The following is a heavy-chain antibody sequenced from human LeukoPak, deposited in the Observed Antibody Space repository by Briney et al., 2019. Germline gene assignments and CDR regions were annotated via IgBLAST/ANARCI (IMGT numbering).Heavy chain of an antibody. CDR3: ARDGGIIRFGGQDV. V-gene: IGHV3-7*01. CDR2: MNRDGSEK. CDR1: GFTFSDYW. D-gene: IGHD3-16*01. Sequence: GGSLRLSCAASGFTFSDYWLSWVRQAPGKGLEWVANMNRDGSEKNYVDSMKGRIAISRDNAKNSLYLQMNSLRVEDTAVYYCARDGGIIRFGGQDVWGQGTTVTVS. J-gene: IGHJ6*02.